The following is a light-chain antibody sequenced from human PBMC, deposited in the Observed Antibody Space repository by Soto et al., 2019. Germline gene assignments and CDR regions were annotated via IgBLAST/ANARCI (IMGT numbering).Light chain of an antibody. J-gene: IGKJ1*01. V-gene: IGKV1-39*01. Sequence: DIQMTQSPSSLSASVGDRVTVTCRASQSISSYLNWYQQKPGKAPRLLIYGSSSLQGGVPSRFSGSGSGTDFTLTISSLQPEDFATYYCQQSYSMPWTFGQGTKVDI. CDR2: GSS. CDR3: QQSYSMPWT. CDR1: QSISSY.